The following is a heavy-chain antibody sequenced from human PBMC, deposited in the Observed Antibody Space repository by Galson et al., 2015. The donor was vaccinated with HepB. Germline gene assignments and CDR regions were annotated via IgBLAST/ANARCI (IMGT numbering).Heavy chain of an antibody. CDR1: GFTFSSYA. V-gene: IGHV3-23*01. Sequence: SLRLSCAASGFTFSSYAMSWVRQAPGKGLEWVSAISGSGGSTYYADSVKGRLTISRDNSKNTLYPQMNSLRAEDTAVYYCAKMNCSSTSCSLYYYYYGMDVWGQGTTVTVSS. CDR2: ISGSGGST. CDR3: AKMNCSSTSCSLYYYYYGMDV. D-gene: IGHD2-2*01. J-gene: IGHJ6*02.